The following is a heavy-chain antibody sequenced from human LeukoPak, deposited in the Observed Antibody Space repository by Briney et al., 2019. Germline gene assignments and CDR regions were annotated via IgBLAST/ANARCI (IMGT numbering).Heavy chain of an antibody. CDR3: ATLHAPYYYDSSGYQTLDY. CDR1: GFTFSSYA. CDR2: ISGSGGST. V-gene: IGHV3-23*01. D-gene: IGHD3-22*01. J-gene: IGHJ4*02. Sequence: GGSLRLSCAASGFTFSSYAMSWVRQAPGKGLEWVSAISGSGGSTYYADSVKGRFTISRDNSKNTLYLQMNSLRAEDTAVYYCATLHAPYYYDSSGYQTLDYWGQGTLVTVSS.